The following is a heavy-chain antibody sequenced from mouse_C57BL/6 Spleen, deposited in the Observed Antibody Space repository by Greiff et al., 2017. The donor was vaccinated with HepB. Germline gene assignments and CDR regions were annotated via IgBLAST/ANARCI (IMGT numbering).Heavy chain of an antibody. J-gene: IGHJ2*01. CDR3: ARDSSGYEY. D-gene: IGHD3-2*02. Sequence: EVQVVESGGDLVKPGGSLKLSCAASGFTFSSYGMSWVRQTPDKRLEWVATISSGGSYTYYPDSVKGRFTISRDNAKNTLYLQMSSLKSEDTAMYYCARDSSGYEYWGQGTTLTVSS. CDR2: ISSGGSYT. CDR1: GFTFSSYG. V-gene: IGHV5-6*01.